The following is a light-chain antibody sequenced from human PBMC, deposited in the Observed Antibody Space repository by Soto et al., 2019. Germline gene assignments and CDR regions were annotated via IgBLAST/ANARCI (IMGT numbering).Light chain of an antibody. CDR2: AVT. V-gene: IGLV2-14*01. CDR3: SSYTASGNRV. J-gene: IGLJ3*02. Sequence: QSALTQPASVSGSPGQSITITCTGTSGDVGGYNYVSWYQQSPGKVPKLIIYAVTNRPSGVSNRFSGSKSGNTASLTISRLQAEHEDDYYCSSYTASGNRVFGGRTKLTVL. CDR1: SGDVGGYNY.